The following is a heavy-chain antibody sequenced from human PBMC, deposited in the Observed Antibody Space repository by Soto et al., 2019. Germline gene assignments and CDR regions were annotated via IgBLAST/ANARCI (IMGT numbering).Heavy chain of an antibody. CDR2: MSYAGTYK. J-gene: IGHJ4*02. Sequence: QVQLVESGGGVVQPGRSLRLSCAVSGFTFSDYGMHWVRQAPGKGLEWVAVMSYAGTYKYYADSLKGRFTISRDLSGNTLFLQMNSLRLEDTAVYFCAKEMYPRTVLDSSSPWGDYWGQGTLVTVSS. CDR1: GFTFSDYG. V-gene: IGHV3-30*18. D-gene: IGHD6-6*01. CDR3: AKEMYPRTVLDSSSPWGDY.